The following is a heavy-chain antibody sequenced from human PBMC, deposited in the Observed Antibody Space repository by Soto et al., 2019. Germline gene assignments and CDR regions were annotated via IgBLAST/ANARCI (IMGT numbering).Heavy chain of an antibody. Sequence: PGGSLRLSCAASGFNFGVFGMHWVRQAPGKGLEWLSVLSYEGSEEYYADSVRGRFTISRDNSKNTLFLQMDSLRVDDTGVYYCALTRRSSLLEVAGPGFEYWGQGTPVTSPQ. J-gene: IGHJ4*02. CDR3: ALTRRSSLLEVAGPGFEY. V-gene: IGHV3-30*03. D-gene: IGHD6-19*01. CDR1: GFNFGVFG. CDR2: LSYEGSEE.